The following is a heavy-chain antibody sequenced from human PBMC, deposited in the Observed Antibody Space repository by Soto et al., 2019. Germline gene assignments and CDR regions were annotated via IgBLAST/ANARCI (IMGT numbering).Heavy chain of an antibody. CDR3: ASGRITMVRGVPDYGMDV. V-gene: IGHV3-13*01. CDR2: IGTAGDT. J-gene: IGHJ6*02. D-gene: IGHD3-10*01. CDR1: GFTFSSYD. Sequence: GGSVRGSCAASGFTFSSYDMHWVRPATGKGLEWVSAIGTAGDTYYPGSVKGRFTISRENAKNSLYLQMNSLRAEDTAVYYCASGRITMVRGVPDYGMDVRGQGTTVTVSS.